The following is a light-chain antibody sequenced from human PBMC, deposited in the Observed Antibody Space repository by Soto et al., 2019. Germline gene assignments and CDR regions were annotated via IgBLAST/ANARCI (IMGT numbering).Light chain of an antibody. CDR1: QSISSY. J-gene: IGKJ4*01. Sequence: DIQMTQSPSSLSASVGDRVTITCRASQSISSYLNWYQQKPGKAPKLLIFGASTLQSGVPSRFSGSGYGTDFTLTISSLQPGDVATYYCQQSYSAPLTFGGGTKVEIK. CDR2: GAS. V-gene: IGKV1-39*01. CDR3: QQSYSAPLT.